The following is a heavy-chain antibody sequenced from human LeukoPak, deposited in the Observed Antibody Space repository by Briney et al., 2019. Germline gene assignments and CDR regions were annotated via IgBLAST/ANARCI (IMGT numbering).Heavy chain of an antibody. CDR1: GFTFSSYA. Sequence: PGGSLRLSCAASGFTFSSYAMSWVRQAPGKGLEWVSSISSSSSYIYYADSVKGRFTISRDNAKNSLYLQMNSLRAEDTAVYYCARGGRRSYSGYDEGDYWGQGTLVTVSS. D-gene: IGHD5-12*01. CDR2: ISSSSSYI. CDR3: ARGGRRSYSGYDEGDY. V-gene: IGHV3-21*01. J-gene: IGHJ4*02.